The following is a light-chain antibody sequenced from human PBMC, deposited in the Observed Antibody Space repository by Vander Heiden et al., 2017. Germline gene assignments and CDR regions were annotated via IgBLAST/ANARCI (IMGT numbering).Light chain of an antibody. CDR1: QSISSY. J-gene: IGKJ2*01. Sequence: DIQMTQSPSSLSASVGDRVTITCRASQSISSYLNWYQQKPGKAPKLLIYAASSLQSWVPSRFSGSGSGTDFTLTISSLQPEDFATYYCQHRDSTPYPFVQGTKLDIK. V-gene: IGKV1-39*01. CDR2: AAS. CDR3: QHRDSTPYP.